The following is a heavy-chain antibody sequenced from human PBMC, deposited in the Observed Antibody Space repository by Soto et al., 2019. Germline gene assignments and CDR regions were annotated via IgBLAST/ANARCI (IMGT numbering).Heavy chain of an antibody. CDR3: AKDQGIAASHGID. J-gene: IGHJ3*01. D-gene: IGHD6-13*01. Sequence: QVQLVESGGCVVQPGRSLRLSCAASGFTFNNYGMHWVRQAPGKGLEWVAVISNDGSDKYYADSVKGRLTISRDNSKNTVYLQMNSLRAEDTAVYYCAKDQGIAASHGIDWGQGTMVTVSS. CDR1: GFTFNNYG. CDR2: ISNDGSDK. V-gene: IGHV3-30*18.